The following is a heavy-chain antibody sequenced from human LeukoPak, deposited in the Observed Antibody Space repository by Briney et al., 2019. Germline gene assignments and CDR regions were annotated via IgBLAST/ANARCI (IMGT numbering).Heavy chain of an antibody. D-gene: IGHD3-9*01. CDR3: ARDLGYDILTGYYGLTSY. CDR1: GYTFTSYD. V-gene: IGHV1-8*01. J-gene: IGHJ4*02. CDR2: MNPNSGNT. Sequence: GASVKVSCKASGYTFTSYDINWVRQATGQGLEWMGWMNPNSGNTGYAQKFQGRVTMTTDTSTSTAYMELRSLRSDDTAVYYCARDLGYDILTGYYGLTSYWGQGTLVTVSS.